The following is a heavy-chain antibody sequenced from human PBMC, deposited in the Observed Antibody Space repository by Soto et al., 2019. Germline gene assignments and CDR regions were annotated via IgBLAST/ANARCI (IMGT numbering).Heavy chain of an antibody. J-gene: IGHJ4*02. V-gene: IGHV3-48*01. CDR3: ARDYYKYYDSSGYYRSPAY. CDR2: ISSSSSTI. CDR1: GFTFSSYS. D-gene: IGHD3-22*01. Sequence: PGGSLRLSCAASGFTFSSYSMNWVRQAPGKGLEWVSYISSSSSTIYYADSVKGRFTISRDNAKNSLYLQMNSLRAEDTAVYYCARDYYKYYDSSGYYRSPAYWGRGTLVTVSS.